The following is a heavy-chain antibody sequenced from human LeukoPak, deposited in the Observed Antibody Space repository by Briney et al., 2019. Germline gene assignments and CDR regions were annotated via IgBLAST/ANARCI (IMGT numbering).Heavy chain of an antibody. Sequence: SETLSLTCTVSGGSISSSSYYWGWIRQPPGKGLEWIGSIYYSGSTYYNPSLKSRVTISVDTSKNQFSLKLSSVTAADTAVYYCARVGDPYGGYYYMDVWGKGTTVTISS. V-gene: IGHV4-39*07. CDR3: ARVGDPYGGYYYMDV. J-gene: IGHJ6*03. CDR1: GGSISSSSYY. CDR2: IYYSGST. D-gene: IGHD3-10*01.